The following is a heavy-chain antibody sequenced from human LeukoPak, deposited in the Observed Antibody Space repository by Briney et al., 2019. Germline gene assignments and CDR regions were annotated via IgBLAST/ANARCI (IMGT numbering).Heavy chain of an antibody. CDR3: ARDSGWYNWFDP. Sequence: SETLSLTCTVSGGSISSYYWSWIRQPAGKGLEWIGRIHTSGSTNYNPSLKSRVTMSVDTSKNQSSLKLSSVTAADTAVYYCARDSGWYNWFDPWGQGTLVTVSS. D-gene: IGHD6-19*01. J-gene: IGHJ5*02. CDR1: GGSISSYY. V-gene: IGHV4-4*07. CDR2: IHTSGST.